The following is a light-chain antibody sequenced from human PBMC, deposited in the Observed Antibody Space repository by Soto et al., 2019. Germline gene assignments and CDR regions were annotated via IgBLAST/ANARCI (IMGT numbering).Light chain of an antibody. CDR2: EVR. CDR3: GSYASATLI. CDR1: SSDIGAYDY. J-gene: IGLJ2*01. Sequence: QYVLTQPASVSGSPGQSITISCTGTSSDIGAYDYVSWFQQYSGKAPTLIIYEVRFRPSGVSSRFSGSKSGNTASLTISGLQTEDEADYYCGSYASATLIFGGGTKLTVL. V-gene: IGLV2-14*03.